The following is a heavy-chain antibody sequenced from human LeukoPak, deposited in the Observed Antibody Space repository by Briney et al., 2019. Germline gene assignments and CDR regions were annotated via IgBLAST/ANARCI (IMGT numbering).Heavy chain of an antibody. CDR1: GFTFSSYW. D-gene: IGHD2-2*01. CDR2: IKQDGSEK. J-gene: IGHJ4*02. CDR3: ARDYCSTTTCRLDN. V-gene: IGHV3-7*01. Sequence: PGGSLRLSCAASGFTFSSYWMSWVRQAPGKGLEWVANIKQDGSEKYYVDSVKGRFTISRDNAKNSLYLQMNSLRAEDTAVYYCARDYCSTTTCRLDNWGQGTLVTVSS.